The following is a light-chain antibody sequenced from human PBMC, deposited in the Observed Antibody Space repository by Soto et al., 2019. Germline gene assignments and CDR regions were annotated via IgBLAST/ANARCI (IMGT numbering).Light chain of an antibody. CDR1: QSIVTY. CDR2: AAS. Sequence: DIQMTQSPSSLSASVGYRGTITCXASQSIVTYLNWYLQKPGKAPKLLIYAASNLQSGVPSRFSGSGSGTDFTLTISSLQPEDFATYFCQQSYSTPPWTFGQGTKVDIK. J-gene: IGKJ1*01. CDR3: QQSYSTPPWT. V-gene: IGKV1-39*01.